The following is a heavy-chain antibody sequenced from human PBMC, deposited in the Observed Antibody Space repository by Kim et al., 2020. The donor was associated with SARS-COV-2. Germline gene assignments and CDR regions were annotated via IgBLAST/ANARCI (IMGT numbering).Heavy chain of an antibody. Sequence: GGSLRLSCAASGFTFSSYSMNWVRQAPGKGLEWVSYISSSSSTIYYADSVKGRFTISRDNAKNSLYLQMNSLRAEDTAVYYCAREGMQQLEDAFDIWGQGTMVTVSS. D-gene: IGHD6-13*01. V-gene: IGHV3-48*04. CDR2: ISSSSSTI. J-gene: IGHJ3*02. CDR3: AREGMQQLEDAFDI. CDR1: GFTFSSYS.